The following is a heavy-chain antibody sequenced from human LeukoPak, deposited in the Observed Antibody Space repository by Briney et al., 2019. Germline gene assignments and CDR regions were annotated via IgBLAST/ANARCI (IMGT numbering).Heavy chain of an antibody. V-gene: IGHV4-4*02. J-gene: IGHJ4*02. D-gene: IGHD3-3*01. CDR1: GGSVTSTNL. Sequence: PSETLSLTCDVSGGSVTSTNLWTWVRQPPGEGLEWIGEVHLDGRTNYNPSLKSRLIMSVDIPESHLSLKLNCLTAADTAVYYCAREGGFYRPLDYSGQGTLVTVSS. CDR2: VHLDGRT. CDR3: AREGGFYRPLDY.